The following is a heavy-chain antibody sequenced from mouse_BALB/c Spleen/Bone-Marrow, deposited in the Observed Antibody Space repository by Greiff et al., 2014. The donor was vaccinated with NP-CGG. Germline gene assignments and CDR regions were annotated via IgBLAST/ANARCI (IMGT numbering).Heavy chain of an antibody. CDR2: IYPGDGDT. Sequence: QVQLKQSGAELVRPGSSVKISCKASGYAFSSYWMNWVKQRPGQGPEWIGKIYPGDGDTNYNGKFKGRATLTADKSSSTAYMQLSSLTSEDSAVYFCARDYYGSRYYFDYWGQGTTLTVSS. CDR1: GYAFSSYW. CDR3: ARDYYGSRYYFDY. J-gene: IGHJ2*01. D-gene: IGHD1-1*01. V-gene: IGHV1-80*01.